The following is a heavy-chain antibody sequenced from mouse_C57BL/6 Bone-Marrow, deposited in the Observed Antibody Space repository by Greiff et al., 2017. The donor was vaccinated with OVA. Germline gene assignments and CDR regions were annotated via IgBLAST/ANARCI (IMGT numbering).Heavy chain of an antibody. Sequence: VQLHQPGAELVKPGASVKMSCKASGYTFTSYWITWVKQRPGQGLEWIGDIYPGSGSTNYNEKFKSKATLTVDTSSSTAYMQLSSLTSGDSAVYYCARGGYYVDYWGQGTTLTVSS. CDR3: ARGGYYVDY. CDR1: GYTFTSYW. V-gene: IGHV1-55*01. CDR2: IYPGSGST. J-gene: IGHJ2*01.